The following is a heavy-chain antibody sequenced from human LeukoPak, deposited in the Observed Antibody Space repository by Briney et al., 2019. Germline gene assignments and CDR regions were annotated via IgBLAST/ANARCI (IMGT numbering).Heavy chain of an antibody. Sequence: SETLSLTCTVSGGSISSSSYYWGWIRQPPGKGLEWIGSIYYSGSTYYNPSLKSRVTISVDTSKNQFSLKLSSVTAADTAVYYCARHRGYCSSTSCYSLYYYYYGMDVWGQGTTVTVSS. CDR3: ARHRGYCSSTSCYSLYYYYYGMDV. J-gene: IGHJ6*02. D-gene: IGHD2-2*01. CDR1: GGSISSSSYY. V-gene: IGHV4-39*01. CDR2: IYYSGST.